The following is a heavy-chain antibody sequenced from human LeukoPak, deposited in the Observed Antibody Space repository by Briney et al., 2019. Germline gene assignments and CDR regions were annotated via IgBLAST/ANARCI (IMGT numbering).Heavy chain of an antibody. Sequence: GGSLRLSCAASGFTFSSYAMSGVRQAPGKGLEWVSASSGSGGSTYYADSVKGRFTISRDNSKNTLYLQMNSLRAEDTAVYYCAKVTNIAAKVPNYFDYWGQGTLVTVSS. V-gene: IGHV3-23*01. D-gene: IGHD6-13*01. J-gene: IGHJ4*02. CDR3: AKVTNIAAKVPNYFDY. CDR1: GFTFSSYA. CDR2: SSGSGGST.